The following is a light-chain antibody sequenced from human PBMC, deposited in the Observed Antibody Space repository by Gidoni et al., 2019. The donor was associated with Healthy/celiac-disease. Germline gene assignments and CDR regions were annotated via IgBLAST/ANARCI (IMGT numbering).Light chain of an antibody. V-gene: IGKV1-39*01. Sequence: IQMTQPPSSLSASVGDRGTITCRASQTISSNLNCYHQKPGKAPKLLIYAASSLQSGVPPRFSGSGAGTDFTLTISSRQPEDFATYYCQQSYSTTITFGQXTRLEIK. CDR2: AAS. CDR1: QTISSN. J-gene: IGKJ5*01. CDR3: QQSYSTTIT.